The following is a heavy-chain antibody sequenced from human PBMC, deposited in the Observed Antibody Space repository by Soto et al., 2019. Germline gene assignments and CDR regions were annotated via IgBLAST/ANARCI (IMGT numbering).Heavy chain of an antibody. CDR3: ARAYSSRWYVWGQNLFDP. CDR2: IYYSGST. V-gene: IGHV4-31*03. CDR1: GGSISSGGYY. D-gene: IGHD6-13*01. J-gene: IGHJ5*02. Sequence: PSETLSLTCTVSGGSISSGGYYWSWIRQHPGKGLEWIGYIYYSGSTYYNPSLKSRVTISVDTSKNQFSLKLSSVTAADTAVYYCARAYSSRWYVWGQNLFDPSGQGTLVTVSS.